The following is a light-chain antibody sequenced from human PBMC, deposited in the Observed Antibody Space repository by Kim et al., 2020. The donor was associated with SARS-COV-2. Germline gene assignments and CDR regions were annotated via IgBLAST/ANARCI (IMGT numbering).Light chain of an antibody. CDR2: YDS. V-gene: IGLV3-21*04. Sequence: SYELTQPPSVSVAPGKTARITCGGNNIGSKSVHWYQQKPGQAPVLVIYYDSDRPSGIPERFSGSNSGNTATLTISRVEAGDEADYYCQVWDSSSDRLYVFGTGTKGTVL. J-gene: IGLJ1*01. CDR3: QVWDSSSDRLYV. CDR1: NIGSKS.